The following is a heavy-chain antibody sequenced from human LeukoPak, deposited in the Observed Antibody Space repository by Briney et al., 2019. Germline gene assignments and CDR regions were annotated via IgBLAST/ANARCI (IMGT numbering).Heavy chain of an antibody. Sequence: GGSLRLSCAASGFTFSTYAMSWVRQAPRKGLEWVSAIRGSGGSTYYADSVKGRVTISRDNYKKTLYLQMNSLRAEETAVYYCAKTEGIAVAGTLDYWGQGTLVTVSS. J-gene: IGHJ4*02. D-gene: IGHD6-19*01. CDR3: AKTEGIAVAGTLDY. V-gene: IGHV3-23*01. CDR2: IRGSGGST. CDR1: GFTFSTYA.